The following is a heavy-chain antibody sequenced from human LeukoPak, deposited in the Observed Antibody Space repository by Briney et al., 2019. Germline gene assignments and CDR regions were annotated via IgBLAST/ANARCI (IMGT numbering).Heavy chain of an antibody. CDR1: GGSFSGYY. D-gene: IGHD4-17*01. V-gene: IGHV4-34*01. Sequence: SETLSLTCAVYGGSFSGYYWSWIRQPPGKGLEWIGEINHSGSTNYNPSLKSRVTISVNTSKNQLSLKLSSVTAADTAVYYCARDGDYGDGNYWGQGTLVTVSS. J-gene: IGHJ4*02. CDR2: INHSGST. CDR3: ARDGDYGDGNY.